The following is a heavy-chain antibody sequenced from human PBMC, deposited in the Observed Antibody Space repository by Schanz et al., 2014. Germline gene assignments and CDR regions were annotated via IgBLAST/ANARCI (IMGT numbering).Heavy chain of an antibody. J-gene: IGHJ4*02. D-gene: IGHD3-22*01. CDR3: ARDKGGYYPFDY. Sequence: QVQLVESGGGVVQPGRSLRLSCAASGFTFSNFAIHWVRQAPGKGPEWVSAIGGDASRTYYADSVKGRFTISRDNSKSTLYLQMNSLRAEDTAVYYCARDKGGYYPFDYWGQGSLVTVSS. CDR2: IGGDASRT. V-gene: IGHV3-30*04. CDR1: GFTFSNFA.